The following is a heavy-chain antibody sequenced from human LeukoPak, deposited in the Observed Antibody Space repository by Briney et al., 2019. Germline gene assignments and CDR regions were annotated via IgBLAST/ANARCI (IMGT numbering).Heavy chain of an antibody. Sequence: GSLRLSCAASGFIFDNYNMNWVRQAQGKGLEWVSFISRSGSTIHYAGSVKGRFTISRDNAKNSLYLQKNSLRVEDTAVYYCSGSGSSFDHWGQGTLVTVST. CDR3: SGSGSSFDH. CDR2: ISRSGSTI. V-gene: IGHV3-48*04. J-gene: IGHJ4*02. D-gene: IGHD1-26*01. CDR1: GFIFDNYN.